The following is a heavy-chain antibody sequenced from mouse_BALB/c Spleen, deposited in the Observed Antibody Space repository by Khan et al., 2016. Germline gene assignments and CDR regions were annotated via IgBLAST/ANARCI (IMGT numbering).Heavy chain of an antibody. V-gene: IGHV1-42*01. D-gene: IGHD3-2*01. Sequence: VQLKQSGPELEKPGASVNISCKASGYSFTGYYMNWVKQSIGKNFEWIGNIDPYFGGSYYNQNFKGKATLSVDKSSNTAYMHLKSLTSEDSSVYYCATRRHSDAMDYWGQGTVVTVSS. CDR3: ATRRHSDAMDY. CDR1: GYSFTGYY. CDR2: IDPYFGGS. J-gene: IGHJ4*01.